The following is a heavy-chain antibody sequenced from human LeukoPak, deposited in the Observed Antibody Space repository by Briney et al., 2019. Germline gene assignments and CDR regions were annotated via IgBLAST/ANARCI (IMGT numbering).Heavy chain of an antibody. Sequence: GGSLRLSCAASGFTFSSYSMNWVRQAPGKGLEWVSSISSSSSSRYYGDSVKGRFTISRDNAKNSLYLQTNSLRAEDTAVYYCAREWDSSGYHWFDPWGQGTLVTVSS. CDR1: GFTFSSYS. CDR3: AREWDSSGYHWFDP. CDR2: ISSSSSSR. D-gene: IGHD3-22*01. J-gene: IGHJ5*02. V-gene: IGHV3-21*01.